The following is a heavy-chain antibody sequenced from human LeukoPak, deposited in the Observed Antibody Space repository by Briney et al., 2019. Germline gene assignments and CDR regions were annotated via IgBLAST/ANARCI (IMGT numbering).Heavy chain of an antibody. CDR2: IDKHGSGK. V-gene: IGHV3-7*01. J-gene: IGHJ4*02. CDR3: ARDGGWGYYDL. D-gene: IGHD3-16*01. CDR1: GFTFSISW. Sequence: GGSLRLSCVASGFTFSISWVTWVRQAPGKGLEWVANIDKHGSGKYYIDSVKGRFAISRDYASNSVFLQMNSLRAEDTSVYYCARDGGWGYYDLWGQGTPVTVSS.